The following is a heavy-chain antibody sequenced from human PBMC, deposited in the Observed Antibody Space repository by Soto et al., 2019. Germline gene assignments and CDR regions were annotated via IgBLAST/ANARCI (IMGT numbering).Heavy chain of an antibody. CDR3: ARVDSSGYDDAFDI. D-gene: IGHD3-22*01. V-gene: IGHV4-31*03. CDR1: GGSISSGGYY. CDR2: IYYSGST. Sequence: SETLSLTCTVSGGSISSGGYYWSWIRQHPGKGLEWIGYIYYSGSTYYNPSLKSRVTISVDTSKNQFSLKLSSVTAADTAVYYCARVDSSGYDDAFDIWGQGTMVT. J-gene: IGHJ3*02.